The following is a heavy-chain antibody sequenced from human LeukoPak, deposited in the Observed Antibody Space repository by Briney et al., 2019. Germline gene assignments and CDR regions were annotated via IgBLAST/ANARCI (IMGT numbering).Heavy chain of an antibody. J-gene: IGHJ5*02. Sequence: SGTLSLTCSVSGAFSSSYYWTWIRQPAGKGLEWIGRIYTGGSANYNPSLRSRVNMSVDKSKNQFSLKLSSVTAADTAVYYCARGCSSTSCYFSGGNWFDPWGQGTLVIVSS. D-gene: IGHD2-2*01. CDR3: ARGCSSTSCYFSGGNWFDP. CDR2: IYTGGSA. V-gene: IGHV4-4*07. CDR1: GAFSSSYY.